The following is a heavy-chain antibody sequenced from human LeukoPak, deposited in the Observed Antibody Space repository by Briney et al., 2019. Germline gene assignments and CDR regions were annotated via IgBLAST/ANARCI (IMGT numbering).Heavy chain of an antibody. V-gene: IGHV1-8*03. CDR1: GYTFTSYD. J-gene: IGHJ6*03. Sequence: ASVKVSCKASGYTFTSYDINWVRQATGQGLEWMGWMNPNSGNTGYAQKFQGRVTITRNTSISTAYMELSSLRSEDTAVYYCARGPIFRQVPAAYDDYYYYMDVWGKGTTVTVSS. CDR3: ARGPIFRQVPAAYDDYYYYMDV. D-gene: IGHD2-2*01. CDR2: MNPNSGNT.